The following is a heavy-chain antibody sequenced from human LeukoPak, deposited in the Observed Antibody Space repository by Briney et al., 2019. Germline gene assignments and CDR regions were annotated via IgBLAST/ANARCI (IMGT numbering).Heavy chain of an antibody. Sequence: SETLSLTCAIYSESFSGYFWSWIRQPPGKGLEWIGEINYSGSTNYNPSLKSRVTISVDTSKNQFSLKLSSVTAADTAVYYCARRMSSGWYSFENWFDPWGQGTLVTVSS. CDR3: ARRMSSGWYSFENWFDP. J-gene: IGHJ5*02. CDR2: INYSGST. CDR1: SESFSGYF. V-gene: IGHV4-34*01. D-gene: IGHD6-19*01.